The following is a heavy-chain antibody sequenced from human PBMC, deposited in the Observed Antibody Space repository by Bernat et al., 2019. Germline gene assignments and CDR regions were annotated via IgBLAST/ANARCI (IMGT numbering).Heavy chain of an antibody. CDR3: AKVLRTPSGDKSYFDY. V-gene: IGHV3-23*04. CDR2: ISGGGGST. D-gene: IGHD5-18*01. Sequence: EVQLVESGGGLVQPGGSLRLSCAASGFTFSSYAMSWVRQAPGKGLEWVSVISGGGGSTYYADSVKGRFTISRDNSKNTLYLQMNRLRAEDTAVYYCAKVLRTPSGDKSYFDYWGQGTLVTVSS. CDR1: GFTFSSYA. J-gene: IGHJ4*02.